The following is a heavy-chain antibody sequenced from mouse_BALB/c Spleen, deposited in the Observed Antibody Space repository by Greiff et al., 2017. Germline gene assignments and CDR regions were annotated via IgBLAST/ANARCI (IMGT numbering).Heavy chain of an antibody. Sequence: VQLQQSGPELVKPGASVKMSCKASGYTFTSYVMHWVKQKPGQGLEWIGYINPYNDGTKYNEKFKGKATLTSDKSSSTAYMELSSLTSEDSAVYYCVRDFDGYFFYAMDYWGQGTSVTVSS. V-gene: IGHV1-14*01. J-gene: IGHJ4*01. CDR2: INPYNDGT. CDR1: GYTFTSYV. D-gene: IGHD2-3*01. CDR3: VRDFDGYFFYAMDY.